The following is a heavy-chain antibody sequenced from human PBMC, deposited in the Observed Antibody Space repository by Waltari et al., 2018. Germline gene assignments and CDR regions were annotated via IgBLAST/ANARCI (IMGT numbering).Heavy chain of an antibody. V-gene: IGHV4-39*01. CDR1: GGSISRSNYY. CDR2: SYPSGST. CDR3: ARIYGSGSPIPSVDY. J-gene: IGHJ4*02. Sequence: QLQLQESGPGLVKPSETLSLTCTVSGGSISRSNYYWGLFRQPPGKGLVWVSSSYPSGSTYYNPSLKSRVTISVDTSKNQFSLKLTSVTAADTAVYYCARIYGSGSPIPSVDYWGQGTLVTVSS. D-gene: IGHD3-10*01.